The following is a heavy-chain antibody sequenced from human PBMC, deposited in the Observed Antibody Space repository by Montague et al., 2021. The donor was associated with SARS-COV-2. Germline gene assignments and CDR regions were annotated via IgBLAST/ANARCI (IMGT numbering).Heavy chain of an antibody. CDR3: ARAHIVVVTAMRYFDL. CDR2: IYYSGST. V-gene: IGHV4-31*03. J-gene: IGHJ2*01. D-gene: IGHD2-21*02. CDR1: GGSISSGGYY. Sequence: TLSLTCTVSGGSISSGGYYWSWIRQHPGKGLEWIGYIYYSGSTYYNPSLKSRATISVDTSKNQFSLKLSSVTAADTAVYYCARAHIVVVTAMRYFDLWGRGTLVTVSS.